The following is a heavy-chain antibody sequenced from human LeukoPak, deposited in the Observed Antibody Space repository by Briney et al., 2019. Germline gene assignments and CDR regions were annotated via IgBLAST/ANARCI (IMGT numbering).Heavy chain of an antibody. CDR3: ARQIPFYAGGSPSGAFDI. Sequence: PSETLSLTCTVSGGSISSSYWSWIRQPPGKGLEWIGYIYYTGSTTYNPSLKSRVTISVDTSKNQFSLKLSSVTAADTAVYYCARQIPFYAGGSPSGAFDIWGQGTMVTVSS. D-gene: IGHD2-15*01. CDR1: GGSISSSY. J-gene: IGHJ3*02. V-gene: IGHV4-59*08. CDR2: IYYTGST.